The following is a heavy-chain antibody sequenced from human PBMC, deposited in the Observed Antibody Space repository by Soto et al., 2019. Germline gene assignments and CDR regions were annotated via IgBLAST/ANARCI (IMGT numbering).Heavy chain of an antibody. CDR3: ARSHGGYNPLFDY. D-gene: IGHD4-17*01. CDR1: GGSISSYY. J-gene: IGHJ4*02. V-gene: IGHV4-59*01. CDR2: IYYSGST. Sequence: SETLSLTCTVSGGSISSYYWSWIRQPPGKGLEWIGYIYYSGSTNYNPSLKSRVTISVDSSKNQFSLKLSSVTAADTAVYYCARSHGGYNPLFDYWGQGTLVTSPQ.